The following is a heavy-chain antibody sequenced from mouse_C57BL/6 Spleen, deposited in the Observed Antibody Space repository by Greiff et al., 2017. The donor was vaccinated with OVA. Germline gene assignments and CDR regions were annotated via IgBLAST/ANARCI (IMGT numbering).Heavy chain of an antibody. Sequence: VQLQQAGAELVRPGSSVKLSCKASGYPFTSYWMDWVKQRPGQGLEWIGNIYPSDSETHYNQKFKDKATLSVDKSSSTAYMQLSSLTSEDSAVYYCARGLTGYFDYWGQGTTLTVSS. CDR2: IYPSDSET. CDR3: ARGLTGYFDY. J-gene: IGHJ2*01. D-gene: IGHD2-4*01. V-gene: IGHV1-61*01. CDR1: GYPFTSYW.